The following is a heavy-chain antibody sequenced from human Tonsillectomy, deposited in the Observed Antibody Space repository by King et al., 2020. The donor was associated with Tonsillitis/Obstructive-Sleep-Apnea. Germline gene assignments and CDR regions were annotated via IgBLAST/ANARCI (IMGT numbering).Heavy chain of an antibody. Sequence: VQLVESGGGVVQPGRSLRLSCAASGFTFSSYDMHWVRQAPGKGLEWVTVISYDGSNKYYADSVKGRFTISRDNSKNPLYLQMNSLRAEDTAVYYCAKDLRVVPAAISSDYYMDVWGKGTTVTVSS. CDR1: GFTFSSYD. V-gene: IGHV3-30*18. D-gene: IGHD2-2*02. J-gene: IGHJ6*03. CDR3: AKDLRVVPAAISSDYYMDV. CDR2: ISYDGSNK.